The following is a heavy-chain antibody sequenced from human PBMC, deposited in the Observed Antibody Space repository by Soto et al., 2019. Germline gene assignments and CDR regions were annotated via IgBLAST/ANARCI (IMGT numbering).Heavy chain of an antibody. V-gene: IGHV4-61*01. J-gene: IGHJ6*02. CDR1: GGSVSTGMKY. CDR3: MKAHESGDFLGMSV. Sequence: SETLSLTCTVSGGSVSTGMKYWGWVRQPPGKALEFIGYMYKTGETLLNSSLKSRVTLSMETSKNQFSLTLSSVTAADTAVYFCMKAHESGDFLGMSVWGPGTTVTAP. D-gene: IGHD3-10*01. CDR2: MYKTGET.